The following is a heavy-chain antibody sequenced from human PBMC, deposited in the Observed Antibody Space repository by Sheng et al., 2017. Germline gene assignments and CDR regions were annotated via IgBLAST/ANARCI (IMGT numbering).Heavy chain of an antibody. CDR3: AREHYDFWSGYYSYNWFDP. J-gene: IGHJ5*02. Sequence: QVKLQESGPGLVKPSETLSLTCTVSGGSISSYYWSWIRQPPGKGLEWIGYIYYSGSTNYNPSLKSRVTISVDTSKNQFSLKLSSVTAADTAVYYCAREHYDFWSGYYSYNWFDPWGQGTLVTVSS. CDR2: IYYSGST. V-gene: IGHV4-59*01. CDR1: GGSISSYY. D-gene: IGHD3-3*01.